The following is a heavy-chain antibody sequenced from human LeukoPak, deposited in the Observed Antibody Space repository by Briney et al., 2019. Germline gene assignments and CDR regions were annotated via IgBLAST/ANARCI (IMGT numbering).Heavy chain of an antibody. D-gene: IGHD1-26*01. Sequence: GGSLXXSCAASGFTFSSYSMNWVRQAPGKGLEWVSSISSSSGYIYYADSVKGRFTISRDNAKNSLYLQMNSLRAEDTAVYYCARVEGGSYSVWRIADYYYYYMDVWGKGTTVTVSS. CDR1: GFTFSSYS. J-gene: IGHJ6*03. V-gene: IGHV3-21*01. CDR2: ISSSSGYI. CDR3: ARVEGGSYSVWRIADYYYYYMDV.